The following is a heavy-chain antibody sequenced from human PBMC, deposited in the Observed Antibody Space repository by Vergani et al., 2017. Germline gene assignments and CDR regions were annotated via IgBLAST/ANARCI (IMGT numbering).Heavy chain of an antibody. V-gene: IGHV4-34*01. D-gene: IGHD3-22*01. J-gene: IGHJ4*02. CDR2: INHSGST. Sequence: QVQLQQWGAGLLKPSETLSLTCAVYGGSFSGYYWSWIRQPPGKGLEWIGEINHSGSTNYNPSLKSPVTISVDTSKNQFSLKLSAVTAADSAVYYCARGVLVGDSSGYYGRPLFDYWGQGTLVTVSS. CDR1: GGSFSGYY. CDR3: ARGVLVGDSSGYYGRPLFDY.